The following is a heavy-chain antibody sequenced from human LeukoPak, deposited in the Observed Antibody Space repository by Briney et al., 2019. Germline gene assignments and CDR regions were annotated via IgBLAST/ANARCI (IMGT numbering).Heavy chain of an antibody. Sequence: GASVKVSCKASGYTFTTYDINWVRQATGQGLEWMAWMNPNSGNTGYAQKFQGRVTMTRNTSISTAYMELSRLRSDDTAVYYCARDPGGTGTITGDDYWGQGTLVTVSS. V-gene: IGHV1-8*01. CDR2: MNPNSGNT. D-gene: IGHD1-1*01. CDR1: GYTFTTYD. CDR3: ARDPGGTGTITGDDY. J-gene: IGHJ4*02.